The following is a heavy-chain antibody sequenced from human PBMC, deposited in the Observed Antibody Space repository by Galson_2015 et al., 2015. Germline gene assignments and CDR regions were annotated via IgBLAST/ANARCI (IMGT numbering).Heavy chain of an antibody. CDR3: ARMTAILDDYGGTIDY. V-gene: IGHV2-70*11. J-gene: IGHJ4*02. D-gene: IGHD4-23*01. CDR2: IDWDDDK. CDR1: GVSLSTSGMC. Sequence: PALVNPTQTLTLTCTFSGVSLSTSGMCVSWIRQPPGKALEWLARIDWDDDKYYSTSLKTRLTISKDTSKNQVVLTMTNMDPVDTATYYCARMTAILDDYGGTIDYWGQGTLVTVSS.